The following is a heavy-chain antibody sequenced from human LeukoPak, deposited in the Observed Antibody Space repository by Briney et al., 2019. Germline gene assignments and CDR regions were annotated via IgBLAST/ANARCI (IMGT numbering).Heavy chain of an antibody. J-gene: IGHJ4*02. CDR1: GYSFNSYW. CDR2: IYPGDSDT. Sequence: GESLKISCKGSGYSFNSYWTGWVRQMPGKGLEWMGIIYPGDSDTRYSPSFQGQVTISADKSISTAYLQWSSLKASDTAMYYCARLPGIVATIERYFDYWGQGTLVTVSS. V-gene: IGHV5-51*01. CDR3: ARLPGIVATIERYFDY. D-gene: IGHD5-12*01.